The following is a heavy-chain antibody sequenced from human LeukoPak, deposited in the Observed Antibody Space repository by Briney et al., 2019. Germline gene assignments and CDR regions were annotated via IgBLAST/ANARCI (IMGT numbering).Heavy chain of an antibody. V-gene: IGHV4-61*08. CDR2: IYYSGST. CDR3: ARDSLITAAGLVGMDV. CDR1: GGSISSGDYY. J-gene: IGHJ6*02. D-gene: IGHD6-13*01. Sequence: SQTLSLTCTVSGGSISSGDYYWSWIRQPPGKGLEWIGYIYYSGSTKYNPSLKSRVTISVDTTKNQFSLKLSSVTAADTAVYYCARDSLITAAGLVGMDVWGQGTTVTVSS.